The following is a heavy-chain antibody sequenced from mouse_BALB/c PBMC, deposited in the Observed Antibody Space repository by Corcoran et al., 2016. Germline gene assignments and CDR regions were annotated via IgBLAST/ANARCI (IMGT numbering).Heavy chain of an antibody. CDR1: GYSVTSYY. J-gene: IGHJ4*01. D-gene: IGHD2-14*01. Sequence: QVQLQQSGPELVKPGASVKISCKASGYSVTSYYIHWVKQRPGQGLEGIGWIFPGSGNTKYNEKFKGKATLTADTSSSTAYMQLSSLTSEDSAVYFCARYYRYAMDYWGQGTSVTVSS. CDR2: IFPGSGNT. V-gene: IGHV1-66*01. CDR3: ARYYRYAMDY.